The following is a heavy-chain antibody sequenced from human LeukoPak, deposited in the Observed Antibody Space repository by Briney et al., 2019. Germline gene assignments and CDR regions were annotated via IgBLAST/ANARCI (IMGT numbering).Heavy chain of an antibody. CDR1: GYTFTSYD. Sequence: GASVKVSCKASGYTFTSYDINWVRQATGQGLEWMGWMNPNSGNTGCAQKFQGRVTMTRNTSISTAYMELSSLRSEDTAVYYCARGVVPAATYYYYYMDVWGKGTRVTVSS. J-gene: IGHJ6*03. CDR3: ARGVVPAATYYYYYMDV. D-gene: IGHD2-2*01. V-gene: IGHV1-8*01. CDR2: MNPNSGNT.